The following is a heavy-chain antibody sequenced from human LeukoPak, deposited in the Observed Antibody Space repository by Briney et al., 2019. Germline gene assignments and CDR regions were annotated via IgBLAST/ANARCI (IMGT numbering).Heavy chain of an antibody. CDR3: ARGVGVATIEPFDY. Sequence: ASVKVSCKASGGTFTSYGISWVRQAPGQGLEWMGWISAYNGNTNYAQKLQGRVTMTTDTSTSTAYMELRSLRSDDTAVYYCARGVGVATIEPFDYWGQGTLVTVSS. CDR2: ISAYNGNT. CDR1: GGTFTSYG. V-gene: IGHV1-18*01. D-gene: IGHD5-12*01. J-gene: IGHJ4*02.